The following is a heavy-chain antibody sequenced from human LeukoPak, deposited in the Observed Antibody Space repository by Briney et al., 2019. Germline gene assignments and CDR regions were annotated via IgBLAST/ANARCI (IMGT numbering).Heavy chain of an antibody. V-gene: IGHV4-59*01. D-gene: IGHD5-24*01. CDR2: IYYSGST. J-gene: IGHJ4*02. CDR3: ARVSHSRDGYNNFDY. CDR1: GGSLSSYY. Sequence: SETLSLTCTVPGGSLSSYYWSWIRQPPGKGLEWIGYIYYSGSTNYNPSLKSRVTISVDTSKNQFSLKLSSVIAADTAVYYCARVSHSRDGYNNFDYWGQGTLVTVSS.